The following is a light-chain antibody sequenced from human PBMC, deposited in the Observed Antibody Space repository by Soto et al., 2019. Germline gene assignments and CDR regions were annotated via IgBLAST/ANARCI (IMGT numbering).Light chain of an antibody. V-gene: IGKV1-5*03. J-gene: IGKJ3*01. CDR3: QQYNTYSGFT. CDR1: QSISSW. CDR2: KAS. Sequence: DIQMTQSPSTLSASVGDRVTITCRASQSISSWLAWYQQKPGTAPKLLIYKASSLESGVPSRFSGSGSGTEFTLTISSLQPDDFATYYCQQYNTYSGFTFGPGTKVDIK.